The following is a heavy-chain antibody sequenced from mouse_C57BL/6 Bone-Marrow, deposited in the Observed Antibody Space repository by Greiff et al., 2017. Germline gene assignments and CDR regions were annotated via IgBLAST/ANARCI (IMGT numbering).Heavy chain of an antibody. J-gene: IGHJ3*01. Sequence: VQLKQSGPELVKPGASVKISCKASGYSFTDYNMNWVKQSNGKSLEWIGVINPNYGTTSYNQKFKGKATLTVDQSSSTAYMQLNSLTSGDAAVYYCASSYDGYYAWFAYWGQGTLVTVSA. CDR1: GYSFTDYN. D-gene: IGHD2-3*01. CDR2: INPNYGTT. CDR3: ASSYDGYYAWFAY. V-gene: IGHV1-39*01.